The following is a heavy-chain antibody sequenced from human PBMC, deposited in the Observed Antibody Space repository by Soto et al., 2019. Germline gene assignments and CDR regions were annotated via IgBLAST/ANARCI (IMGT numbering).Heavy chain of an antibody. D-gene: IGHD6-19*01. CDR2: VYYTGST. CDR1: GGSISGSY. CDR3: ARSVAVPGAHIDY. J-gene: IGHJ4*02. Sequence: TSETLSLTCSVSGGSISGSYWSWIRQSPGKGLEWLGYVYYTGSTNYSPSLRSRVSISVDTSKNEFSLRLSPVTAADTAVYFCARSVAVPGAHIDYWGQGXQVTVSS. V-gene: IGHV4-59*01.